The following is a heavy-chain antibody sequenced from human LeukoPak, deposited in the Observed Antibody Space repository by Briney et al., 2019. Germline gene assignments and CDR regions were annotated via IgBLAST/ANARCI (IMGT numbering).Heavy chain of an antibody. J-gene: IGHJ5*02. CDR1: GGSISSSSYY. CDR2: IYYSGST. Sequence: SETLSLTCTVSGGSISSSSYYWGWIRQPPGKGLEWIGSIYYSGSTYYNPSLKSRVTISEDKSKNQLSLKLSSVTAADTAVYYCARNGGGSGWGNWFDPWGQGTLVTVSS. CDR3: ARNGGGSGWGNWFDP. V-gene: IGHV4-39*07. D-gene: IGHD6-19*01.